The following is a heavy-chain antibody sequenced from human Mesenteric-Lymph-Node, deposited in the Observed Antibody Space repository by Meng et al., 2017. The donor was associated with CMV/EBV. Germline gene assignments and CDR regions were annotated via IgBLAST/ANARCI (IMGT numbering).Heavy chain of an antibody. CDR1: GFTFSSYE. J-gene: IGHJ6*02. CDR2: ISSSGGTI. CDR3: AKDRAHSTPGPLYYYYRGMDV. D-gene: IGHD2-21*01. V-gene: IGHV3-48*03. Sequence: GESLKISCAASGFTFSSYEMNWVRQAPGKGLEWVSYISSSGGTIYHADSVKGRFTISRDSAKNSLYLQMNSLRAEDTAVYYCAKDRAHSTPGPLYYYYRGMDVWGQGTTVTVSS.